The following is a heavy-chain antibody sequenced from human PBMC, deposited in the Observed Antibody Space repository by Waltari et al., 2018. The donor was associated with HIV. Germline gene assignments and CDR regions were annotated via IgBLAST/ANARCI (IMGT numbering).Heavy chain of an antibody. V-gene: IGHV3-20*01. J-gene: IGHJ5*02. D-gene: IGHD3-16*01. CDR3: VRRGTAADWFDP. CDR2: INWNGGST. CDR1: GFTFDAYG. Sequence: EVQLVESGGGVVRPGGSRRLSCAASGFTFDAYGMSWVRQAPGKGLEWVSGINWNGGSTAYADSVKGRFTISRDNAKNALYLQMNSLRPEDTALYHCVRRGTAADWFDPWGQGTLVTVSS.